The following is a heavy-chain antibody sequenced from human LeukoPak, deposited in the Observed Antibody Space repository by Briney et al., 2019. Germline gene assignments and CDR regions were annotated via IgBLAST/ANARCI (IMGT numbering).Heavy chain of an antibody. CDR1: GFTFSSYE. J-gene: IGHJ4*02. CDR2: ISSSSSYI. CDR3: ARFALKTPPTD. V-gene: IGHV3-21*01. Sequence: GGSLRLSCAASGFTFSSYEMNWVRQAPGKGLEWVSSISSSSSYIYYADSVKGRFTISRDNAKNSLYLQMNSLRAEDTAVYYCARFALKTPPTDWGQGTLVTVS.